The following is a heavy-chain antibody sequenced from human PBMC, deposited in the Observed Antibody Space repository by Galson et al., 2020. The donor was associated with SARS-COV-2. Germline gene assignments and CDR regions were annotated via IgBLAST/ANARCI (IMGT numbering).Heavy chain of an antibody. CDR3: TLPYPPYYYDSSGYPYYYGMDV. D-gene: IGHD3-22*01. Sequence: GESLKISCTASGFTFGDYAMSWVRQAPGKGLEWVGFIRSKAYGGTTEYAASVKGRFTISRDDSKSIAYLQMNSLKTEDTAVYYCTLPYPPYYYDSSGYPYYYGMDVWGQGTTVTVSS. CDR1: GFTFGDYA. V-gene: IGHV3-49*04. J-gene: IGHJ6*02. CDR2: IRSKAYGGTT.